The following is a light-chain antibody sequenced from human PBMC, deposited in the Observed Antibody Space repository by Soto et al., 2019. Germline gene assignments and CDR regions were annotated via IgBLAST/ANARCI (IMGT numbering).Light chain of an antibody. J-gene: IGKJ1*01. CDR1: QSISSW. CDR3: QQCKDYET. Sequence: DIQMTQSPSTLSASLGDRVTITCRASQSISSWLAWYQQKPGKAPKLLIYKASSLESGAPSRFSGSGSGTEFTLTISSLQPDDFATYYCQQCKDYETFGQGTKVENK. CDR2: KAS. V-gene: IGKV1-5*03.